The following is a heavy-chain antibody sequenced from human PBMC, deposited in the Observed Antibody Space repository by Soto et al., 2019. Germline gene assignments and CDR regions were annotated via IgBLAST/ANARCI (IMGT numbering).Heavy chain of an antibody. CDR2: ISTNGGSA. CDR1: GFTFSNYA. Sequence: DVQLMESGGGLVQPGGSLRLSCSASGFTFSNYAMHWVRQAPGKGLEYVSSISTNGGSAYYADSVKGRFTISRDNSKNTLYLQMSSLRPDDTAVYYCVKRTSGDYANTSYFDYWGQGTLVTVSS. V-gene: IGHV3-64D*06. J-gene: IGHJ4*02. CDR3: VKRTSGDYANTSYFDY. D-gene: IGHD4-17*01.